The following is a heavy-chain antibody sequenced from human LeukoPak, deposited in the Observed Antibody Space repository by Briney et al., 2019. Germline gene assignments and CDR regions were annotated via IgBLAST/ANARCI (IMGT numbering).Heavy chain of an antibody. CDR3: ARGGSYGEDYFDY. J-gene: IGHJ4*02. D-gene: IGHD1-26*01. V-gene: IGHV3-21*01. CDR2: ISSSSSYI. CDR1: GFTFSSYS. Sequence: GGSLRLSCAASGFTFSSYSMNWVRQAPGKGLEWVSSISSSSSYIYYADSVKSRFTISRDNAKNSLYLQMNSLRAEDTAVYYCARGGSYGEDYFDYWGQGALVTVSS.